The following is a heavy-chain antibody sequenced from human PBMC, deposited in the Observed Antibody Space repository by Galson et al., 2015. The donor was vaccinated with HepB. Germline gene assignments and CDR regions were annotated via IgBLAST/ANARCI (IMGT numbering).Heavy chain of an antibody. J-gene: IGHJ4*02. CDR3: AREHLGDCSTTSCYKFDY. V-gene: IGHV1-2*02. CDR2: ITPNSGGT. D-gene: IGHD2-2*02. Sequence: SVKVSCKASGYTFSDYYTHWVRQAPGQGLEWMGWITPNSGGTNYAQKFQGRVTMTRDTSISSAYMELTSLRSDDTAVYYCAREHLGDCSTTSCYKFDYWGQGTLVTVSS. CDR1: GYTFSDYY.